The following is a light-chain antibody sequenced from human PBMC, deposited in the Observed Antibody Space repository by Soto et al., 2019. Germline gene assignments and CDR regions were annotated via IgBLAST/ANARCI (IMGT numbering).Light chain of an antibody. J-gene: IGKJ1*01. V-gene: IGKV3-11*01. CDR2: DAS. Sequence: EIVLTQSPATLSLSPGERATLSCRASQSVKTFLVWYQQRPGQAPRLLIHDASHRAAGIPARFSGSGSGTDFTLTITSLQSEDFGVYYCHQHNNWWTFGQGTKVDIK. CDR3: HQHNNWWT. CDR1: QSVKTF.